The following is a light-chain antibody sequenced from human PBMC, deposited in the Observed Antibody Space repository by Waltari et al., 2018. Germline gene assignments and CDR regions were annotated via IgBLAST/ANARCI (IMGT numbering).Light chain of an antibody. Sequence: EIVLTQSPATLSLSPGERATLSCRASQSVISHFAWYQQKPGQAPRLLIYGTSNRATGIPARFSGSGSGTDFTLTISSLEPEDFAVYYCQQRIQWPNSFGQGTKLEL. J-gene: IGKJ2*03. CDR3: QQRIQWPNS. CDR2: GTS. V-gene: IGKV3-11*01. CDR1: QSVISH.